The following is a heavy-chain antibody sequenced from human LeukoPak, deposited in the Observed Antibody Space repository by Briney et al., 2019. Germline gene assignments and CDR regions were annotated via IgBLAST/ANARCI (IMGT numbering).Heavy chain of an antibody. CDR3: AQLGITMIGGV. CDR2: ISGRGGST. CDR1: GLTFSNYG. D-gene: IGHD3-10*02. J-gene: IGHJ6*03. V-gene: IGHV3-23*01. Sequence: GGSLRVSWAASGLTFSNYGMSLVRQAAGEGLELVSAISGRGGSTYYADSVKGRFTISRDNSKNTLFLQMDSPRAQDKPLYYLAQLGITMIGGVWGKGTTVTISS.